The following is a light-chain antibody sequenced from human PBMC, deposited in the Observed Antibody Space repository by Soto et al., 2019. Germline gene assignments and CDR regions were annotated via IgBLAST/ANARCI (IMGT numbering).Light chain of an antibody. CDR1: SSSFGAGYD. V-gene: IGLV1-40*01. J-gene: IGLJ2*01. Sequence: QSVLTQPPSVSGAPGQRVTISCTGSSSSFGAGYDVHWYQQIPGTAPKLLISGNNNRPSGVPDRFSGSKSGASASLAITGLQAEDEADYYCQSYDSRLSGFVVFGGGTKVTVL. CDR3: QSYDSRLSGFVV. CDR2: GNN.